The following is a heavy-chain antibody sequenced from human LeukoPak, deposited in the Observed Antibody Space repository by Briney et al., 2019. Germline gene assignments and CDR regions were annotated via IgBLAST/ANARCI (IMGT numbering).Heavy chain of an antibody. V-gene: IGHV1-46*01. CDR2: IRPTDGST. CDR3: TRTINSWFDP. CDR1: GYTFINHY. Sequence: ASVKVSCKPSGYTFINHYIRWVRQAPGQGLERMGVIRPTDGSTSYAQNFQGRLSMTSDTSTSTAYMELSSLRSEDTAIYYCTRTINSWFDPWGQGTPVSVSS. J-gene: IGHJ5*02. D-gene: IGHD3-9*01.